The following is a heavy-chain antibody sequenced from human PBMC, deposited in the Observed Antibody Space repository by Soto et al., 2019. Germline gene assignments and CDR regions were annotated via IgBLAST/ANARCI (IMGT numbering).Heavy chain of an antibody. CDR2: SRNRVKSFTT. V-gene: IGHV3-72*01. Sequence: EVQLVESGGGLVQPGGSLRLSCAAPGFTLSDHYLDWVRQAPGKGLEWVGRSRNRVKSFTTAYAASVRGRFTFSRDDSTNSLYLQMNSLKTDDTAVYYCARASTPDSTGYDYWGQGTLVTVSS. CDR1: GFTLSDHY. D-gene: IGHD3-3*01. J-gene: IGHJ4*02. CDR3: ARASTPDSTGYDY.